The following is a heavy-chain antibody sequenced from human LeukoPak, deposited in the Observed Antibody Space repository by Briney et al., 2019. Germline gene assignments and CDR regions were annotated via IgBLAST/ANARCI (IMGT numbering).Heavy chain of an antibody. D-gene: IGHD1-7*01. CDR1: GYTFTNYG. CDR2: ISAYNGHA. Sequence: GASVKVSCKASGYTFTNYGISWVRQAPGQGLEWMGWISAYNGHAKYAQNLQGRVTMTTDTSTTTADMELSRLRSDDTAVYYCARSPHNWNYVLYFDYWGQGTLVTVSS. J-gene: IGHJ4*02. CDR3: ARSPHNWNYVLYFDY. V-gene: IGHV1-18*01.